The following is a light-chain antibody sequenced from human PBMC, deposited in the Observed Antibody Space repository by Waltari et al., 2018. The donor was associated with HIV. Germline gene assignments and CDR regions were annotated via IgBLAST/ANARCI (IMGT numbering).Light chain of an antibody. CDR3: YSATDNNLGV. Sequence: SYEPTQPSSVSVSPGQTARITCSGDVVAKKYTRWFQQKPGQAPVMVIYKDIERPSGIPEGFSGSSSGTTVTLTISGAQVEDEADYYCYSATDNNLGVFGGGTKLTVL. J-gene: IGLJ2*01. CDR2: KDI. V-gene: IGLV3-27*01. CDR1: VVAKKY.